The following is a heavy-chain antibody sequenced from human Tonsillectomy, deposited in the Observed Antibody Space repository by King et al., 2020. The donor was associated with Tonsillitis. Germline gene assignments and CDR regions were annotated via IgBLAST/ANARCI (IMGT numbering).Heavy chain of an antibody. D-gene: IGHD3-10*01. J-gene: IGHJ4*02. CDR2: TNPSSGST. V-gene: IGHV1-46*01. CDR1: GYTLTNYY. CDR3: TRGATVVRGLKKSFDF. Sequence: QLVQSGAEVKKPGASVKVSCKASGYTLTNYYLHWVRQAPGQGLEWVGVTNPSSGSTAYAQKFQGRVSMTTDTSSSTVYMDMTGLRSEDTAVFYCTRGATVVRGLKKSFDFWGQGTLVTVSS.